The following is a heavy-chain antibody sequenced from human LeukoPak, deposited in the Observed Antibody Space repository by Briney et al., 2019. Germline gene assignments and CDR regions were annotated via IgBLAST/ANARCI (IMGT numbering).Heavy chain of an antibody. CDR3: ARDRLYYYGSQAFYMDV. CDR1: GGSISSSSYY. D-gene: IGHD3-10*01. V-gene: IGHV4-39*07. J-gene: IGHJ6*03. CDR2: IYYSGST. Sequence: PSETLSLTCTVSGGSISSSSYYWGWIRQPPGKGLEWIGSIYYSGSTYYNPSLKSRVTISVDTSKNQFSLKLSSVTAADTAVYYCARDRLYYYGSQAFYMDVWGKGTTVTISS.